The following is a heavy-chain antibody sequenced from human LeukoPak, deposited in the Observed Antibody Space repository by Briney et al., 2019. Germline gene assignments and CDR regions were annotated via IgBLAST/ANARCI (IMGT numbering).Heavy chain of an antibody. CDR3: ARPYCSSTSCYRFDP. CDR1: GFTFSDYY. Sequence: PGGSLRLSCAASGFTFSDYYMSWIRQAPGKGLEWVSYISSSGSTIYYADSVKGRFTISRDNAKNSLYLQMNSLRAEDTAVYYCARPYCSSTSCYRFDPWGQGTQVTVSS. CDR2: ISSSGSTI. D-gene: IGHD2-2*01. V-gene: IGHV3-11*04. J-gene: IGHJ5*02.